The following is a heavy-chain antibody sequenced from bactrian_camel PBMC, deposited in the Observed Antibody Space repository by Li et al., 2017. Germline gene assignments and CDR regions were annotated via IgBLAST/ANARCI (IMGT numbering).Heavy chain of an antibody. V-gene: IGHV3S53*01. J-gene: IGHJ4*01. Sequence: HVQLVESGGGSVQAGGSLTLSCAVSGNGDGSGYWCSGWYRQAPGNECEWVSTINNDGKTYYANSVKGRFTISLDSARITAYLQMASLKPEDTAVYYCVPVALEERDGLVSCARWSQGTQV. CDR2: INNDGKT. D-gene: IGHD1*01. CDR1: GNGDGSGYWC.